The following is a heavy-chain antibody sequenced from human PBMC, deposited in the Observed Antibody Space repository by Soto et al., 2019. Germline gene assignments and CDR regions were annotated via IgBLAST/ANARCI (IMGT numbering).Heavy chain of an antibody. CDR1: GNSMFNYY. D-gene: IGHD4-17*01. J-gene: IGHJ6*02. V-gene: IGHV4-4*07. CDR3: ATGGFVDGEYMHHFMDV. Sequence: QVHLQESGPGLVKPSGTLSLICTVSGNSMFNYYWSWIRQPAGKGLEWIGRVYTDGTAIYNPSLKSRVTMSVDMSKNQFSLNVKSLTAADTAVYYWATGGFVDGEYMHHFMDVLCQGATVIVS. CDR2: VYTDGTA.